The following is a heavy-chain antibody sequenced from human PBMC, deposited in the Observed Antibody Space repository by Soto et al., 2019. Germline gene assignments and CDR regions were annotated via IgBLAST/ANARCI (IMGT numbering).Heavy chain of an antibody. J-gene: IGHJ4*02. CDR3: ARSREFDY. V-gene: IGHV4-30-2*01. CDR2: IFPSGTT. CDR1: GGSLSGATYS. Sequence: SETLSLTCGVSGGSLSGATYSWNWIRQPPGRGLEWIGYIFPSGTTYYNPSLKSRVTISIDVSKNQFSLSLRSLTAADTAVYYCARSREFDYWSQGTLVTVSS.